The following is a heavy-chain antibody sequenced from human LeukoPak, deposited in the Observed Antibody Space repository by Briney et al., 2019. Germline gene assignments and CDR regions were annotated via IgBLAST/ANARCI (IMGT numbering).Heavy chain of an antibody. CDR1: GGTFSSYA. CDR3: AAAPEYYYGSGKQTLIDY. D-gene: IGHD3-10*01. CDR2: IIPIFGTA. J-gene: IGHJ4*02. V-gene: IGHV1-69*13. Sequence: ASVKVSCKASGGTFSSYAISWVRQAPGQGLEWMGGIIPIFGTANYAQKFQGRVTITADESTSTAYMELSSLRSEDTAVYYCAAAPEYYYGSGKQTLIDYWGQGTLVTVSS.